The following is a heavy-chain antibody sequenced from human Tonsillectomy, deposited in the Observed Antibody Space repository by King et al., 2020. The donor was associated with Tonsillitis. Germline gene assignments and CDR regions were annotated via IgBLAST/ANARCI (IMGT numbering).Heavy chain of an antibody. CDR3: ARELGHYDFWSGYYKTHAFDI. D-gene: IGHD3-3*01. CDR1: GGSISSGSYY. J-gene: IGHJ3*02. V-gene: IGHV4-61*02. CDR2: IYTSGST. Sequence: VQLQESGPGLVKPSQTLSLTCTVSGGSISSGSYYWSWIWQPAGKGLEWIGRIYTSGSTNYNPSLKSRVTMSVDTSKNQFSLKLSSVTAADTAVYYCARELGHYDFWSGYYKTHAFDIWGQGTMVTVSS.